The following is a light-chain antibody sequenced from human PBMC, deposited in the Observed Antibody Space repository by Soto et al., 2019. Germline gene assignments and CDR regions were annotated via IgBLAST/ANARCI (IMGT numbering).Light chain of an antibody. CDR2: DNN. J-gene: IGLJ2*01. Sequence: QSVLTQPPSVSAAPGQTVIISCSGSSSNIGNNYVSWYQQLPGTAPKLLIYDNNKRPSGIPDRFSGSKSGTSATLGITGLQTGDEADYYCGTWDSSLSAVVFGGGTQLTVL. CDR1: SSNIGNNY. V-gene: IGLV1-51*01. CDR3: GTWDSSLSAVV.